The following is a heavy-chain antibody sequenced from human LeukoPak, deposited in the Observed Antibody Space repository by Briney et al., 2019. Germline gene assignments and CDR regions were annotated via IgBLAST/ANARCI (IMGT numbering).Heavy chain of an antibody. CDR3: ARSAAGTVDS. CDR2: INPSGGST. CDR1: GYTFPGYY. D-gene: IGHD6-13*01. Sequence: ASVKVSCKASGYTFPGYYMHWVRQAPGQGLEWMGKINPSGGSTSYTQKFQGRVTMTRDTSTSTVYMELSSLRSEDTAVYYCARSAAGTVDSWGQGTLVTVSS. J-gene: IGHJ4*02. V-gene: IGHV1-46*01.